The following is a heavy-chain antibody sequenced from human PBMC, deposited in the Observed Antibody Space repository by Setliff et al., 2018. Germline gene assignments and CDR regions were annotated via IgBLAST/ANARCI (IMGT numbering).Heavy chain of an antibody. V-gene: IGHV4-39*07. CDR2: FYYSGST. D-gene: IGHD2-15*01. CDR3: AREVVGSTHDFFDY. CDR1: GGSFSSLSYY. Sequence: PSETLSLTCTVSGGSFSSLSYYWGWIRQPPGKGLEWIGSFYYSGSTYYNPSLKSRVSISADTSKNQFSLKLSSATAADTAVYYCAREVVGSTHDFFDYWGQGAPVTVSS. J-gene: IGHJ4*02.